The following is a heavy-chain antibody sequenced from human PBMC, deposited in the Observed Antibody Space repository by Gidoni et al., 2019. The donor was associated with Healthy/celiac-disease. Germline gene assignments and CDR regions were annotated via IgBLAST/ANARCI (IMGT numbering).Heavy chain of an antibody. CDR1: GFTFSNAW. D-gene: IGHD2-15*01. CDR2: IKSKTDGGTT. J-gene: IGHJ6*02. Sequence: EVQLVESGGGLVKPGGSLRLSCAAPGFTFSNAWMNWVRQAPGTGLEWVGRIKSKTDGGTTDYAAPVKGRFTISRDDSKNTLYLQMNSLKTEDTAVYYCTTEMGLLYYGMDVWGQGTTVTVSS. CDR3: TTEMGLLYYGMDV. V-gene: IGHV3-15*07.